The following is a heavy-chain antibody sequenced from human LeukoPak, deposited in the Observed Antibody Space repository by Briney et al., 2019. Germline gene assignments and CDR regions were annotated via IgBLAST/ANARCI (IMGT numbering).Heavy chain of an antibody. CDR1: GFTFSSYS. J-gene: IGHJ3*02. Sequence: GGSLRLSCAASGFTFSSYSMNWVRQAPGKGLEWVSSISSSSSYIYYADSVKGRFTISRDNAKNSLYLQMNSLRAEDTAVYYCARGNYCSSTSCYTVGAFDIWGQGTMVTVSS. CDR2: ISSSSSYI. CDR3: ARGNYCSSTSCYTVGAFDI. V-gene: IGHV3-21*01. D-gene: IGHD2-2*02.